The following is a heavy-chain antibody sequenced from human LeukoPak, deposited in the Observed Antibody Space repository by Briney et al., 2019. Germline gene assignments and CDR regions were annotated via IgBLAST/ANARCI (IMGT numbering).Heavy chain of an antibody. J-gene: IGHJ4*02. CDR1: GFTFSSYG. V-gene: IGHV4-34*01. Sequence: GSLRLSCAASGFTFSSYGMSWIRQPPGKGLEWIGEINHSGSTNYNPSLKSRVTISVDTSKNQFSLKLSSVTAADTAVYYCARGDQSGWYYRGQGTLVTVSS. D-gene: IGHD6-19*01. CDR3: ARGDQSGWYY. CDR2: INHSGST.